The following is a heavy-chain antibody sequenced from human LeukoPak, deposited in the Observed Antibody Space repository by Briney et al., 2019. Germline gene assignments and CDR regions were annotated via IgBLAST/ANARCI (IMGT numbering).Heavy chain of an antibody. Sequence: PGGSLRLSCATSGFTFGNYAMSWVRQPPGKGLEWVSAISGRGTDTYNTDSVRGRFTISRDNSKNTLYLQMDSLRAEDTAVYYCAKDLGGSLHYFDPWGQGTLVTVSS. D-gene: IGHD1-26*01. J-gene: IGHJ4*02. CDR3: AKDLGGSLHYFDP. V-gene: IGHV3-23*01. CDR2: ISGRGTDT. CDR1: GFTFGNYA.